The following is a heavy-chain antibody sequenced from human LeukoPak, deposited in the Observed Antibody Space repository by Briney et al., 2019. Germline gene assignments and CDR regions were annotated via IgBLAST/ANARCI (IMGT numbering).Heavy chain of an antibody. CDR2: IYHSGST. Sequence: SETLSLTCTVSGYSISSGYYWGWIRQPPGKGLEWIGSIYHSGSTYYDPSLKSRVTISVDTSKNQFSLKLSSVTAADTAVYYCARMGGSGYYYENAFDIWGQGTMVTVSS. CDR3: ARMGGSGYYYENAFDI. V-gene: IGHV4-38-2*02. D-gene: IGHD3-22*01. CDR1: GYSISSGYY. J-gene: IGHJ3*02.